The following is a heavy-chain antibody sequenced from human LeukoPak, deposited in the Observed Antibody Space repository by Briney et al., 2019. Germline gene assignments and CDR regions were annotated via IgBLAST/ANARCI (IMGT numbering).Heavy chain of an antibody. CDR3: ATGYCSSTSCYGMDV. D-gene: IGHD2-2*03. V-gene: IGHV1-69*04. Sequence: ASVKVSCKASGGTFSSYAISWVRQAPGQGLEWMGRIIPILGIANYAQKFQGRVTITADKSTSTAYMELSSLRSEDTAVYYCATGYCSSTSCYGMDVWGQGTTVTASS. J-gene: IGHJ6*02. CDR2: IIPILGIA. CDR1: GGTFSSYA.